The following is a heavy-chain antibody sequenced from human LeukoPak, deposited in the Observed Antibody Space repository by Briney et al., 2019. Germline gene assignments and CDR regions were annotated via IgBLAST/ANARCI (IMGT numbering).Heavy chain of an antibody. Sequence: GGSLRLSCAASGFTFSSYGMHWVRQAPGKGLEWVAVIWYDGSNKYYADSVEGRFTISRDNSKNTLYLQMNSLRAEDTAVYYCAGELTGIAAALDYWGQGTLVTVSS. CDR1: GFTFSSYG. CDR2: IWYDGSNK. D-gene: IGHD6-13*01. CDR3: AGELTGIAAALDY. J-gene: IGHJ4*02. V-gene: IGHV3-33*01.